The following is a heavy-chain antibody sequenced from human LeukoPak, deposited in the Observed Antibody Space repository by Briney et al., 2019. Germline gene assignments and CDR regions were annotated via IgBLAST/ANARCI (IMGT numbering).Heavy chain of an antibody. V-gene: IGHV4-4*09. D-gene: IGHD6-6*01. CDR3: ARAIGSSSAVYMDV. CDR1: GGSISSYY. CDR2: IYTSGST. J-gene: IGHJ6*03. Sequence: SETLSLTCTVSGGSISSYYWSWIRQPPGKGLEWIGYIYTSGSTNYNPSLKSRVTISVDTSKNQFSLKPSSVPAADTAVYYCARAIGSSSAVYMDVWGKGTTVTVSS.